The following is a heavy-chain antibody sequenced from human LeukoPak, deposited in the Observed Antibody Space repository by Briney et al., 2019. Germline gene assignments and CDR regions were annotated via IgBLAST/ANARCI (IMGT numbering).Heavy chain of an antibody. V-gene: IGHV1-18*04. CDR2: ISAYNGNT. D-gene: IGHD3-3*01. CDR1: GYTFTGYY. CDR3: ARGGEWLPVDY. J-gene: IGHJ4*02. Sequence: EASVKVSCKASGYTFTGYYMHWVRQAPGQGLEWMGWISAYNGNTNYAQKLQGRVTMTTDTSTSTAYMELRSLRSDDTAVYYCARGGEWLPVDYWGQGTLVTVSS.